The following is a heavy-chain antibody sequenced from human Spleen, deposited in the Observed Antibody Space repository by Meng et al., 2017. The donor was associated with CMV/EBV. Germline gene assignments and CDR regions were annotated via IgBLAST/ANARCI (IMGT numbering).Heavy chain of an antibody. CDR2: IFDSGRT. V-gene: IGHV4-39*01. Sequence: ICIIYAYGGCVRHPPGKVLEWIGSIFDSGRTCYTPSLKSRVTIYVDTSKTQFSLKLSSVTAADPAVLYCARHGTHYYDGSGYYHFDNWGPGTLVTVSS. J-gene: IGHJ4*02. CDR3: ARHGTHYYDGSGYYHFDN. D-gene: IGHD3-22*01. CDR1: ICIIYAY.